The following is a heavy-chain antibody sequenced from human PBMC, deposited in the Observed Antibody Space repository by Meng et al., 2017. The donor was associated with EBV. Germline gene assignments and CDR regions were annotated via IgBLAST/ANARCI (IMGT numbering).Heavy chain of an antibody. J-gene: IGHJ4*02. CDR3: ARSSPVRFGELSN. V-gene: IGHV4-39*07. CDR1: GGSISSSSYY. Sequence: QLQLQESGPGLVQPSEPLSPTCTVSGGSISSSSYYWGWIRQLPGKGLEWIGSIYYSGSTYYNPSLKSRVTISVDTSKNQFSLKLSSVTAADTAVYYCARSSPVRFGELSNWGQGTLFNVSS. CDR2: IYYSGST. D-gene: IGHD3-10*01.